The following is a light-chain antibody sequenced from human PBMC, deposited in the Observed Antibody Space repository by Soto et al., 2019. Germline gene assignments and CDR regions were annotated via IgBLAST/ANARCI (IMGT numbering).Light chain of an antibody. Sequence: QSAMTQPAFLSGWPGPSITIYRPGTRRDVGTYDVVSWYQQHPGKAPKLIIYEVSKRPSGLSNRFSGSKSGNTASLTISGLQAEDEADYYCCSYAGGNTFYVFGTGT. CDR2: EVS. V-gene: IGLV2-23*02. CDR1: RRDVGTYDV. J-gene: IGLJ1*01. CDR3: CSYAGGNTFYV.